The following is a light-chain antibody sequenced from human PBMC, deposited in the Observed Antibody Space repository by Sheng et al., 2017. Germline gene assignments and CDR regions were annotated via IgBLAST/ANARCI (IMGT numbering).Light chain of an antibody. J-gene: IGKJ3*01. CDR1: QSVLYSPNNKNY. CDR2: WAS. Sequence: DIVMTQSPDSLAVSLGERATINCKSSQSVLYSPNNKNYLGWYQKKPGQPPKLLLSWASTREFGVPDRFSGSGSGTDFTLTISSLQAEDVAVYYCQQYYTTPFTFGPGTKVDIK. CDR3: QQYYTTPFT. V-gene: IGKV4-1*01.